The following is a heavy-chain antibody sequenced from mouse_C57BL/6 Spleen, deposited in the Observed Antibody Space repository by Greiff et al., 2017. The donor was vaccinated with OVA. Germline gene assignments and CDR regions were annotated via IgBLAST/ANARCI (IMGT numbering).Heavy chain of an antibody. CDR2: IHPNSGST. Sequence: QVQLQQSGAELVKPGASVKLSCKASGYTFTSYWMHWVKQRPGQGLEWIGMIHPNSGSTNYNEKFKSKATLTVDKSSSTAYMQLSSLTSEDSAVYYCARVYYGSSLDYWGQGTTLTVSS. D-gene: IGHD1-1*01. CDR3: ARVYYGSSLDY. J-gene: IGHJ2*01. CDR1: GYTFTSYW. V-gene: IGHV1-64*01.